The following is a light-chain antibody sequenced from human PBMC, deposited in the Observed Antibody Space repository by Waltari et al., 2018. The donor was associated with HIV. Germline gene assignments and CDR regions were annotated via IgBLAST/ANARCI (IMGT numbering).Light chain of an antibody. J-gene: IGKJ4*01. CDR2: AAS. CDR3: QKYNSVPLT. CDR1: QGVSKY. Sequence: DIQMTQSPSSLSASIGDRVTITCRASQGVSKYLAWYQQKPGKPPKLLIYAASTLQSGGPSRFSGSGSGTDFTLSISSLQPEDVATYYCQKYNSVPLTFGGGTKVEI. V-gene: IGKV1-27*01.